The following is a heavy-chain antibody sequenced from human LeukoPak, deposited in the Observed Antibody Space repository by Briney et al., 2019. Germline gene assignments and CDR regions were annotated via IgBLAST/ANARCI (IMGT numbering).Heavy chain of an antibody. CDR3: ARDPGSKLLWFGESWFDP. CDR1: GFTFSSYW. Sequence: GGSLRLSCAASGFTFSSYWMGWVRQAPGKGLEWVANIKQDGSEKYYVDSVKGRFTISRDNAKNSLCLQMNSLRAEDTALYYCARDPGSKLLWFGESWFDPWGQGTLVTVSS. V-gene: IGHV3-7*03. J-gene: IGHJ5*02. D-gene: IGHD3-10*01. CDR2: IKQDGSEK.